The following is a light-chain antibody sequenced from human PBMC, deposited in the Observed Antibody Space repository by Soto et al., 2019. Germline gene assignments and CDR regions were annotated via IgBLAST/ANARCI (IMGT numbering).Light chain of an antibody. Sequence: QSVWTQPPSVSGAPGQRVTISCTGSSSNIGAGYDVHWYQQLPGTAPKLLIYGNSNRPSGVPDRFSGSKSGTSASLAITGLQAEDEADYYCQSYDSSLSGWVFGGGTQLTVL. CDR3: QSYDSSLSGWV. J-gene: IGLJ3*02. CDR2: GNS. V-gene: IGLV1-40*01. CDR1: SSNIGAGYD.